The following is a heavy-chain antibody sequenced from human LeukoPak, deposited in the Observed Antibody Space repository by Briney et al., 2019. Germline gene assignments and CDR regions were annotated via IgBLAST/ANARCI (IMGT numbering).Heavy chain of an antibody. J-gene: IGHJ5*02. CDR3: ATAPAAADSS. CDR1: GFTFDDYA. V-gene: IGHV3-7*01. CDR2: INRDGTKT. D-gene: IGHD6-13*01. Sequence: GRSLRLSCAASGFTFDDYAMTWVRQSPGKGLEWVANINRDGTKTTYVDSVKGRFTISRDNAKNSLFLHMSSLRAEDTAVYYCATAPAAADSSWGQGTLVAVSS.